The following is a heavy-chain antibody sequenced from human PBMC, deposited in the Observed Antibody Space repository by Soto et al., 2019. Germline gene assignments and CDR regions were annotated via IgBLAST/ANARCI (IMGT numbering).Heavy chain of an antibody. D-gene: IGHD5-18*01. V-gene: IGHV4-31*03. CDR2: IYYSGST. Sequence: QVQLQESGPGLVKPSQTLSLTCTVSGGSISSGGYYWSWIRQHPGKGLEWIVYIYYSGSTYYNPSLKSRVTISVDTSKNQFSLKLSSVTAADTAVYYCARVCVDTAMVTFFDYWGQGTLVTVSS. J-gene: IGHJ4*02. CDR3: ARVCVDTAMVTFFDY. CDR1: GGSISSGGYY.